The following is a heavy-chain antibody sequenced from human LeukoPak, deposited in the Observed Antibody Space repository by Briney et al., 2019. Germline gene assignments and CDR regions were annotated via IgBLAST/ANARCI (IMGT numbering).Heavy chain of an antibody. Sequence: GASVKVSCKASGYTFTGYYMHWVRQAPGQGLEWMGWINPNSGGTNYAQKFQGRVTMTRETSINTAYMELSRLRSDDTALYYCVSRYCSTTDCDSLFDNWGQGTLVTVSS. J-gene: IGHJ4*02. CDR3: VSRYCSTTDCDSLFDN. D-gene: IGHD2-2*01. CDR1: GYTFTGYY. V-gene: IGHV1-2*02. CDR2: INPNSGGT.